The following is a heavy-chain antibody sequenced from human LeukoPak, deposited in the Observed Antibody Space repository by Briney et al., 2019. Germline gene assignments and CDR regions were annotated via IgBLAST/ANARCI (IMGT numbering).Heavy chain of an antibody. CDR2: INAGNGNT. Sequence: ASVKVSCKASGYTFTSYAMHWVRQAPGQRLEWMGWINAGNGNTKYSQKFQGRVTITRDTSASTAYMELSSVTAADTAVYYCARFMVVPAGVFVTGALDIWGQGTMVTVSS. CDR3: ARFMVVPAGVFVTGALDI. J-gene: IGHJ3*02. V-gene: IGHV1-3*01. D-gene: IGHD2-2*01. CDR1: GYTFTSYA.